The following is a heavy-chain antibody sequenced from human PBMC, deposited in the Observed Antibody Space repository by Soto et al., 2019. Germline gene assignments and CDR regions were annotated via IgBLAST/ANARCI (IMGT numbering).Heavy chain of an antibody. CDR3: ASTRGSSYDY. D-gene: IGHD6-6*01. J-gene: IGHJ4*02. Sequence: EVQLVETGGGLIQPGGSLRLSCAASGFTVSGNYMSWVRQAPGKGLEWVSVLYNGGGTYYADYVKGRFTISRDNSKNTLYLQLTSLRAEDTAVYYCASTRGSSYDYWVQGTLVTVSS. CDR1: GFTVSGNY. CDR2: LYNGGGT. V-gene: IGHV3-53*02.